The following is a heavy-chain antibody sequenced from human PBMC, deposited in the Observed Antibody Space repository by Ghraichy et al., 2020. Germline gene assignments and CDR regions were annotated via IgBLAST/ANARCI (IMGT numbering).Heavy chain of an antibody. CDR3: GGGTGYDYFDY. V-gene: IGHV4-34*01. Sequence: SETLSLTCAVYGGSFSGYYWSWIRQPPGKGLEWIGEINHSGSTNYNPSLKSRVTISVDTSKNQFSLKLSSVTAADTAVYYCGGGTGYDYFDYWGQGTLVTVSS. J-gene: IGHJ4*02. CDR1: GGSFSGYY. D-gene: IGHD5-12*01. CDR2: INHSGST.